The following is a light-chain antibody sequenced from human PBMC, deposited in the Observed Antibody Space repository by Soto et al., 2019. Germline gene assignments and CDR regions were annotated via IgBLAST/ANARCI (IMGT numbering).Light chain of an antibody. CDR3: QQRANWPPG. V-gene: IGKV3-11*01. CDR1: QSVTYQ. Sequence: PGERATLSCRASQSVTYQLAWYQQKPGQAPRLLLYDTSKRATGIPARFSGSGSGTDFTLIISSLEPEDFAVYYCQQRANWPPGFGQGTRLEIK. CDR2: DTS. J-gene: IGKJ5*01.